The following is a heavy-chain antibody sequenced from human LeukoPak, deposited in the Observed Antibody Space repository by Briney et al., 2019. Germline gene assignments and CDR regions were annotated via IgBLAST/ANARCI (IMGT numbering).Heavy chain of an antibody. V-gene: IGHV3-7*02. CDR2: INQDGSER. Sequence: GGSLRLSCTASGFTFTSYWINWVRQAPGKGLEWVANINQDGSERFFVDSVKGRFTISRDNAKNSLYLQMNSLRAEDTAVYYCARAEGSGSSFDYWGQGTLVTVSS. CDR3: ARAEGSGSSFDY. D-gene: IGHD3-10*01. CDR1: GFTFTSYW. J-gene: IGHJ4*02.